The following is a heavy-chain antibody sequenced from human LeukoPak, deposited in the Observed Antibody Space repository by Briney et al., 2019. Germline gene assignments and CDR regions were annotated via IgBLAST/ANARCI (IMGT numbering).Heavy chain of an antibody. Sequence: GGSLRLSCVASGFTFSSYWMHWVRQDPRKGLVWVSRINGDGRNINYADSVRGRFTISRDNAKNSLYLQMSNLRADDTSVYYCARDRNYCSSDRCYDAFDIWGQGTMVTVSS. CDR1: GFTFSSYW. D-gene: IGHD2-15*01. V-gene: IGHV3-74*01. CDR2: INGDGRNI. CDR3: ARDRNYCSSDRCYDAFDI. J-gene: IGHJ3*02.